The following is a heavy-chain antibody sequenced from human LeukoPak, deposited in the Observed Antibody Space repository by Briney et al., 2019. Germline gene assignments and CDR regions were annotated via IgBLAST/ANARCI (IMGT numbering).Heavy chain of an antibody. CDR2: ISSNGGST. CDR1: GFTFSSYA. J-gene: IGHJ4*02. CDR3: VTDRRGILVRGTTFDY. D-gene: IGHD3-10*01. Sequence: GGSLRLSCSASGFTFSSYAMHWVRQAPGKGLEYVSAISSNGGSTYYADSVKSRFTISRDNSKNTLYLQMSSLRAEDTAVYYCVTDRRGILVRGTTFDYWGQGTLVTVSS. V-gene: IGHV3-64D*06.